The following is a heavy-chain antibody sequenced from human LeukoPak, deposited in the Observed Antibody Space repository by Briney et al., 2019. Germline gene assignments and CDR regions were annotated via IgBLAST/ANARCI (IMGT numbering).Heavy chain of an antibody. V-gene: IGHV3-30*03. CDR1: GFTFSSYS. Sequence: GGSLRLSCAASGFTFSSYSMNWVRQAPGKGLEWVAVISYDGSNKYYADSVKGRFTISRDNSKNTLYLQMNSLRAEDTAVYYCARVSRDSSGWYQHNGMDVRGQGTTVTVSS. J-gene: IGHJ6*02. CDR3: ARVSRDSSGWYQHNGMDV. D-gene: IGHD6-19*01. CDR2: ISYDGSNK.